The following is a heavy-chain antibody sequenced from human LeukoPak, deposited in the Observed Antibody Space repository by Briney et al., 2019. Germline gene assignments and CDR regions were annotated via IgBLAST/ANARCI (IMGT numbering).Heavy chain of an antibody. CDR2: LSYTGDST. Sequence: GGSLRLSCTVSGFTLSSYPMYWVRQAPGKGLEWVSALSYTGDSTYYADSVKGRFTISRDNAKNMVYLQMNSLRADDTAVYYCAKTQGYYDAWGQGALVTVSS. D-gene: IGHD2-15*01. J-gene: IGHJ5*02. V-gene: IGHV3-23*01. CDR3: AKTQGYYDA. CDR1: GFTLSSYP.